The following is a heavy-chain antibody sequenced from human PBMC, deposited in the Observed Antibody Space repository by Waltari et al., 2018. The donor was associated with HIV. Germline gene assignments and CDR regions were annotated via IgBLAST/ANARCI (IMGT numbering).Heavy chain of an antibody. D-gene: IGHD5-18*01. CDR2: IHYSGST. Sequence: QLQLQESGPGLVKPSETLSLTCTVSRCSISSRSHCWGWVGAPPGKGLGWIGSIHYSGSTYYTPTLRRRVTISVETSENQFSLKLSSVTAADTAVYYCARPMGYSYGPGYCDYWGQGTLVTVAS. CDR1: RCSISSRSHC. V-gene: IGHV4-39*01. J-gene: IGHJ4*02. CDR3: ARPMGYSYGPGYCDY.